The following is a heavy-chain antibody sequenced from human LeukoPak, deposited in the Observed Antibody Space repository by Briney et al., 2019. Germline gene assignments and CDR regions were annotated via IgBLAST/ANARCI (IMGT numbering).Heavy chain of an antibody. D-gene: IGHD6-13*01. CDR3: ARGSSSSGRGNYYYYYYMDV. CDR2: IIPILGIA. J-gene: IGHJ6*03. Sequence: SVKVSCKASGGTFSSYAISWVRQAPGQGLEWMGRIIPILGIANYAQKFQGRVTITADKSTSTAYMELSSLRSEDTAVYYCARGSSSSGRGNYYYYYYMDVWGKGTTVTVSS. CDR1: GGTFSSYA. V-gene: IGHV1-69*04.